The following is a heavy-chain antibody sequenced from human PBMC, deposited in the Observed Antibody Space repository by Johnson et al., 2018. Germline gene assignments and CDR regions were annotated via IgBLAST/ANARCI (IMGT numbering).Heavy chain of an antibody. Sequence: VQLVESGGGLVQXGGSXRLXCAASGFTFSSYAMHWVRQAPGKGLEYVSAISSNGGSTYYANSVKGRFTISRDNSKNTLYLQMGSLRAEDMAVYYCARDDNMDVWGKGTTVTVSS. CDR1: GFTFSSYA. V-gene: IGHV3-64*01. CDR3: ARDDNMDV. J-gene: IGHJ6*03. CDR2: ISSNGGST.